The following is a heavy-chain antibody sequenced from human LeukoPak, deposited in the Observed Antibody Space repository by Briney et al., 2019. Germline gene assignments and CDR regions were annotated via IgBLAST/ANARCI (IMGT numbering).Heavy chain of an antibody. CDR2: IYYSGST. J-gene: IGHJ5*02. Sequence: PSETLSLTCTVSGGSISSYYWSWIRQPPGTGLEWIGYIYYSGSTNYNPSLKSRVTISVDTSKNQFSLKLSSVTAADTAVYYCARELIESEFDPWGQGTLVTVSS. CDR1: GGSISSYY. D-gene: IGHD3-22*01. CDR3: ARELIESEFDP. V-gene: IGHV4-59*01.